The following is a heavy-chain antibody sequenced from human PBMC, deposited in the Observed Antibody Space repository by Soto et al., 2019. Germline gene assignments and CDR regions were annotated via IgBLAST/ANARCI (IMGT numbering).Heavy chain of an antibody. CDR1: GYTFTGYE. CDR3: ATGRVMIGLDI. V-gene: IGHV1-8*01. CDR2: RKPHSGNT. J-gene: IGHJ3*02. D-gene: IGHD3-22*01. Sequence: QVQLVQSGAEVKKPGASVQVSCKASGYTFTGYEVNRVRQATGQGREWIGWRKPHSGNTNYAQKFQGRVTMTRNPSISTALMELSSLRSEDAAMYYCATGRVMIGLDIWGQGTMFTVSS.